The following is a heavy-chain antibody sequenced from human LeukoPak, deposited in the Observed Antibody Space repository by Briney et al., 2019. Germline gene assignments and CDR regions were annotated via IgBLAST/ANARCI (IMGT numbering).Heavy chain of an antibody. CDR1: GYTFTSYY. CDR3: AREYGLTLLNNWFDP. Sequence: ASVKVSCKASGYTFTSYYMHWVRRAPGQGLEWMGIINPSGGSTSYAQKFQGRVTMTRDMSTSTVYMELSSLRSEDTAVYYCAREYGLTLLNNWFDPWGQGTLVTVSS. D-gene: IGHD2-21*02. CDR2: INPSGGST. V-gene: IGHV1-46*01. J-gene: IGHJ5*02.